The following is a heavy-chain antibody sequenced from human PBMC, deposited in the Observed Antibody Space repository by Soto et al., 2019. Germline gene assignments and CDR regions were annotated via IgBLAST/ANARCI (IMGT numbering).Heavy chain of an antibody. CDR2: ISYDGSNK. Sequence: GGSLRLSCAASGFTFSSYAMHWVRQAPGKGLEWVAVISYDGSNKYYADSVKGRFTISRDNSKNTLYLQMNSLRAEDTAVYYCASSGYSSGSVDYWAQGTLVTVSS. CDR1: GFTFSSYA. V-gene: IGHV3-30-3*01. D-gene: IGHD6-19*01. CDR3: ASSGYSSGSVDY. J-gene: IGHJ4*02.